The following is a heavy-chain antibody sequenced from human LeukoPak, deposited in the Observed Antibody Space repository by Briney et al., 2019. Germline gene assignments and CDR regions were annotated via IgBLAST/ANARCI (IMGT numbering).Heavy chain of an antibody. D-gene: IGHD2-15*01. CDR3: ARDRRGYCSGGSCQPYNWFDP. Sequence: GASVKVSCKASGGTFRSYTISWVRQAPGQGLEWMGRIIPILGIANYAQKFQGRVTITADKSTSTAYMELSSLRSEDTAVYYCARDRRGYCSGGSCQPYNWFDPWGQGTLVTVSS. J-gene: IGHJ5*02. CDR2: IIPILGIA. CDR1: GGTFRSYT. V-gene: IGHV1-69*04.